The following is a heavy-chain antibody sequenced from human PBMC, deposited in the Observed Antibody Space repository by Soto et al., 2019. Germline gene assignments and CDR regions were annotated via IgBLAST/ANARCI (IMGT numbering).Heavy chain of an antibody. Sequence: SETLSLTCTVSGGSISSGGYYWSWIRQHPGKGLEWIGYIYYSGSTYYNPSLKSRVTISVDTSKNQFSLKPSSVTAADTAVYYCAREGRPYYDFWSGSTPYYGMDVWGQGTTVTVSS. J-gene: IGHJ6*02. V-gene: IGHV4-31*03. CDR1: GGSISSGGYY. CDR3: AREGRPYYDFWSGSTPYYGMDV. CDR2: IYYSGST. D-gene: IGHD3-3*01.